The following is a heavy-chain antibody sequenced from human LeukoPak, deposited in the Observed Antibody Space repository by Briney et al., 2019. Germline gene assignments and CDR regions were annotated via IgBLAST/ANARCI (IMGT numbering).Heavy chain of an antibody. CDR2: IYYSGRT. Sequence: SETLSLTCSVSGGFISNSYSYWGWIRQPPGKGLECIGTIYYSGRTYYNPSLKSRVTISVDTSKNQFSLKLSSVTAADTAVYYCARDRVTMIVVVHDAFDIWGQGTMVTVSS. J-gene: IGHJ3*02. CDR1: GGFISNSYSY. V-gene: IGHV4-39*07. CDR3: ARDRVTMIVVVHDAFDI. D-gene: IGHD3-22*01.